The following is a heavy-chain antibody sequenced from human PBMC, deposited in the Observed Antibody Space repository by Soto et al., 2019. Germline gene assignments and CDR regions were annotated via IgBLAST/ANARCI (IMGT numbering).Heavy chain of an antibody. J-gene: IGHJ5*02. Sequence: SDTLSLTCTVSGGSFSTSSYYWGWIRQPPGMGLEWIGSIYYSGSTYYNPSLKSRVTISVDTSKNQFSLKLSSVTAADTAVYYCASPKIAFYNWFDPWGQGTLVTVSS. V-gene: IGHV4-39*01. CDR2: IYYSGST. CDR1: GGSFSTSSYY. D-gene: IGHD3-3*02. CDR3: ASPKIAFYNWFDP.